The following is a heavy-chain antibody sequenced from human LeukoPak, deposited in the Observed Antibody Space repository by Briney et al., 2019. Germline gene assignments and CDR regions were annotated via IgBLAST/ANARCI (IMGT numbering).Heavy chain of an antibody. V-gene: IGHV4-39*01. CDR1: GDSISSSTYY. J-gene: IGHJ4*02. CDR3: ARHGGISGVGPTEDY. Sequence: SETLSLTCTVSGDSISSSTYYWGWIRQPPGKGLEWIGSIHNAGSTYYNPSLKSRVSISVDTSKAHFSLRLRSATAADTAVYYCARHGGISGVGPTEDYWGQGTLVTVSS. CDR2: IHNAGST. D-gene: IGHD1-26*01.